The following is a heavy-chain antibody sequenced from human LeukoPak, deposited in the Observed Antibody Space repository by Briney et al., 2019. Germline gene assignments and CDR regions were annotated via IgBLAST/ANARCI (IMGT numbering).Heavy chain of an antibody. V-gene: IGHV4-4*07. CDR2: IYTSGST. D-gene: IGHD5-24*01. Sequence: PSETLSLTCTVSGGSISSYYWSWIRQPAGKGLEWIGRIYTSGSTNYNPSLKSRVTMSVDTSKNQFSLKLSSVTAADTAVYYCAREAASVEMLGLWAWYFDLWGRGTLVTVSS. CDR1: GGSISSYY. J-gene: IGHJ2*01. CDR3: AREAASVEMLGLWAWYFDL.